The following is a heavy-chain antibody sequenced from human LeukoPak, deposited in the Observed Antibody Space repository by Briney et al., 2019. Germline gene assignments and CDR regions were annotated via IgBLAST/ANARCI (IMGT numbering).Heavy chain of an antibody. CDR2: IYDSGST. CDR1: GGSISSYY. CDR3: ARVRNSVSPAVLRFSGGHFDY. Sequence: TSETLSLTCTVSGGSISSYYWSWIRQPPGKGLEWIGYIYDSGSTNYNPSLKSRVTISVDTSKNQFSLKLSSVTAADTAVYYCARVRNSVSPAVLRFSGGHFDYWGQGTLVTVSS. J-gene: IGHJ4*02. D-gene: IGHD3-3*01. V-gene: IGHV4-59*12.